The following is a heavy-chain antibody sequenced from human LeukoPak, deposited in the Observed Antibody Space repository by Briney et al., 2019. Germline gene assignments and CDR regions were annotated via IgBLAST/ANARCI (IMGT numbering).Heavy chain of an antibody. CDR2: INHSGST. J-gene: IGHJ4*02. V-gene: IGHV4-34*01. D-gene: IGHD3-10*01. CDR1: GGSFSGYY. CDR3: ARPMLRGIITGTFDY. Sequence: ASETLSLTCAVYGGSFSGYYWSWIRQPPGKGLEWIGEINHSGSTYYNPSLKSRVTISVDTSKNQLSLRLSSVTAADTAVYYCARPMLRGIITGTFDYWGQGTLVTVSS.